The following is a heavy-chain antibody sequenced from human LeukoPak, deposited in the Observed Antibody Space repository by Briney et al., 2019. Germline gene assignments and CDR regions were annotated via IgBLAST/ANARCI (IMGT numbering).Heavy chain of an antibody. Sequence: SVKASCKASGGTFSSYAISWVRQAPGQGLEWMGGIIPIFGTANYAQKFQGRVTITADESTSTAYMELSSLRSEDTAVYYCASIAVAGPDDYWGQGTLVTVSS. V-gene: IGHV1-69*01. CDR3: ASIAVAGPDDY. CDR1: GGTFSSYA. J-gene: IGHJ4*02. CDR2: IIPIFGTA. D-gene: IGHD6-19*01.